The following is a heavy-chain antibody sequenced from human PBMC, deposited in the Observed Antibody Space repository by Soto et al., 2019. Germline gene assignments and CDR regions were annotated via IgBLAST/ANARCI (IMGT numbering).Heavy chain of an antibody. J-gene: IGHJ4*02. CDR1: GFTFSSYA. CDR3: ARDLGIDDYSFGY. D-gene: IGHD4-4*01. V-gene: IGHV3-30-3*01. Sequence: GGSLRLSCAASGFTFSSYAMHWVHQAPGKGLEWVAVISYDGSNKYYADSVKGRFTISRDNSKNTLYLQMNSLRAEDTAVYYCARDLGIDDYSFGYWGQGTLGTVSS. CDR2: ISYDGSNK.